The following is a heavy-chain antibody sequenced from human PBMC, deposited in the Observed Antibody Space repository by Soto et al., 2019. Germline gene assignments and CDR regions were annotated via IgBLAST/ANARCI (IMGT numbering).Heavy chain of an antibody. D-gene: IGHD3-3*01. Sequence: PSETLSLTCTVSGVSIGSYYWSWIRQPPGKGLEWIGYIYYSDSINYNPSLKSRVIISDDTSKNQFSLRLSSVTAADTAVYYCARGTYDFWSPRWFDPWGQGTLVTVS. CDR1: GVSIGSYY. V-gene: IGHV4-59*01. J-gene: IGHJ5*02. CDR2: IYYSDSI. CDR3: ARGTYDFWSPRWFDP.